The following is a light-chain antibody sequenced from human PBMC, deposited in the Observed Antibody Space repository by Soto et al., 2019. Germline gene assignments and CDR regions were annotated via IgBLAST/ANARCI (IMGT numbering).Light chain of an antibody. CDR2: DAS. CDR1: QSISSW. Sequence: DIQMTQSPSTLSASVGDRVTITCRASQSISSWLAWYQQKPGKAPKLLIYDASSLVSGVPSRFSGSGSGTEFTLTISSLEPDDFATYYCQQYNSYSLTFGQGTKVEIK. V-gene: IGKV1-5*01. CDR3: QQYNSYSLT. J-gene: IGKJ1*01.